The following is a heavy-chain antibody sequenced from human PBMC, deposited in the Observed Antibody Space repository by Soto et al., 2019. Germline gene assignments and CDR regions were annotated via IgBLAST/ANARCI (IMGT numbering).Heavy chain of an antibody. V-gene: IGHV4-30-2*01. D-gene: IGHD2-2*01. J-gene: IGHJ5*02. CDR1: GGSISSGGYS. CDR2: IYHSGST. Sequence: QLQLQESGSGLVKPSQTLSLTCAVSGGSISSGGYSWSWIRQPPGKALEWIGYIYHSGSTYSNPPLKRRVAISVDRSKNQFSLKLSSVTAADTAVYYCARVRGYCSSTSCYRGSWFDPWGQGTLVTVSS. CDR3: ARVRGYCSSTSCYRGSWFDP.